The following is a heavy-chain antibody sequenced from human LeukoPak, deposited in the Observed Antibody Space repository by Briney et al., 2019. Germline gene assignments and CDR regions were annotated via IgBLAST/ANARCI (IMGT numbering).Heavy chain of an antibody. Sequence: GGSLRHSCAASGFTFSSYAMSWVRQAPGKGLEWVSAISGSGGSTYYADSVKGRFTISRDNSKNTLYLQMNSLRAEDTAVYYCAKYSSHCSGGSCYPIEWYFDYWGQGTLVTVTS. CDR1: GFTFSSYA. J-gene: IGHJ4*02. CDR2: ISGSGGST. V-gene: IGHV3-23*01. CDR3: AKYSSHCSGGSCYPIEWYFDY. D-gene: IGHD2-15*01.